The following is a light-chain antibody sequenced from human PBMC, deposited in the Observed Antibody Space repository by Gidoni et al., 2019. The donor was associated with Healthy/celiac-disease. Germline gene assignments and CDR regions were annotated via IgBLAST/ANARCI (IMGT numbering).Light chain of an antibody. V-gene: IGKV1-5*01. Sequence: IPMTQSPPTLSAFVGDRVTITCQPSQRISNWLAWYQQKPGKAPKLLISEASTLESGVPSRFSGSGAGTEFTLTISSLQPEDIATYYCQQYNSYSWTFGRGTKVEIK. J-gene: IGKJ1*01. CDR1: QRISNW. CDR3: QQYNSYSWT. CDR2: EAS.